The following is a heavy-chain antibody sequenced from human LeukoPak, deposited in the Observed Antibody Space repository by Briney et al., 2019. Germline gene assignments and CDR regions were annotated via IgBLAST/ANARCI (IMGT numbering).Heavy chain of an antibody. J-gene: IGHJ3*01. D-gene: IGHD3-16*01. CDR3: AKGGSLRYYAFDV. CDR1: GFTFSGYA. CDR2: ISGSGGNT. V-gene: IGHV3-23*01. Sequence: GGSLRLSCAASGFTFSGYAMTWVRQAPGKGLEWVAAISGSGGNTFYADSVKGRFTISGDNSKNTVYLQMNSLRAEDTAIYYCAKGGSLRYYAFDVWGQGTMVPVSS.